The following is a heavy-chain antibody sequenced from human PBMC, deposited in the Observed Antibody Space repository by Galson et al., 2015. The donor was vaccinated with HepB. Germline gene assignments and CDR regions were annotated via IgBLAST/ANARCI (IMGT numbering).Heavy chain of an antibody. CDR1: GFTFSSYG. CDR2: ISNDGSTK. D-gene: IGHD3-22*01. CDR3: AKEGEIGDYYDSSGYYHLDY. Sequence: SLRLSCAASGFTFSSYGMHWVRQAPGKGLEGVAVISNDGSTKYYPDSVKGRFTISRDNSKKTLYLQMNSLRAEDTAVYYCAKEGEIGDYYDSSGYYHLDYWGQGTLVTVSS. J-gene: IGHJ4*02. V-gene: IGHV3-30*18.